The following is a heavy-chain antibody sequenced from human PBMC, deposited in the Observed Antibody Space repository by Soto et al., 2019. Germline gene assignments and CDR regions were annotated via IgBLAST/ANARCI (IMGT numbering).Heavy chain of an antibody. CDR2: IIPIFGTA. V-gene: IGHV1-69*06. J-gene: IGHJ6*02. Sequence: SVKVSCKASGGTFSSYAISWVRQAPGQGLEWMGGIIPIFGTANYAQKFQGRVTITADKSTSTAYMELSSLRSEDTAVYYCASPRVVTAVPYGYYGMDVWGQGTTVTVSS. D-gene: IGHD2-21*02. CDR3: ASPRVVTAVPYGYYGMDV. CDR1: GGTFSSYA.